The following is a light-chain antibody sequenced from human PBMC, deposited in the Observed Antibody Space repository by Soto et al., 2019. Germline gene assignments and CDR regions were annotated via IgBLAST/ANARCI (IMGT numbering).Light chain of an antibody. CDR1: SSNIGSNT. CDR2: SNV. V-gene: IGLV1-44*01. CDR3: AAWDGGLNGWV. J-gene: IGLJ3*02. Sequence: QSVLTQAPSVSGTPGQRVTISCSGSSSNIGSNTVSWYQQVPGTAPKVLIYSNVQRPSGVPDRFSGSKSGTSASLAIGGLQSEDEADYYCAAWDGGLNGWVFGGGTKLTV.